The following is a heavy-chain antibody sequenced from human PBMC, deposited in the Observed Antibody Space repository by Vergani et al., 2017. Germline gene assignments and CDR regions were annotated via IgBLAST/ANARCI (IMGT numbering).Heavy chain of an antibody. CDR2: ISAYHGNT. CDR3: ARSAAAGTNYYYYGMDV. CDR1: GYTFTSYG. D-gene: IGHD6-13*01. J-gene: IGHJ6*02. Sequence: QVQLVQSGAEVKKPGASVKVSCKASGYTFTSYGISWVRQAPGQGLEWMGWISAYHGNTNYAQKLQGRVTMTTDTSTSTAFMELRSLRSDDTAVYYCARSAAAGTNYYYYGMDVWGQGTTVTVSS. V-gene: IGHV1-18*01.